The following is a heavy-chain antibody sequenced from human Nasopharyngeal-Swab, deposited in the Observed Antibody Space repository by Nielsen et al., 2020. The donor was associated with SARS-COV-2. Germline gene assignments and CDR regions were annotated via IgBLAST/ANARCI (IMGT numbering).Heavy chain of an antibody. D-gene: IGHD4-17*01. V-gene: IGHV3-23*01. J-gene: IGHJ6*03. CDR1: GFTFSSYA. Sequence: GGSLRLSCAASGFTFSSYAMSWVRQAPGKGLEWVSAISGSGGSTYYADSVKGRFTISRDNSKNTLYLQMNSLRAEDTVVYYCAKYYGDYPYYYYYMDVWGKGTTVTVSS. CDR3: AKYYGDYPYYYYYMDV. CDR2: ISGSGGST.